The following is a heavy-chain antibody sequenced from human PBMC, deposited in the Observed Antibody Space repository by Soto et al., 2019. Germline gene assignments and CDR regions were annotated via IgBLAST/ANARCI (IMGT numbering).Heavy chain of an antibody. CDR1: GGSISSGGYS. V-gene: IGHV4-61*08. CDR2: MYNSGST. J-gene: IGHJ5*02. D-gene: IGHD2-2*01. Sequence: SETLSLTCAVSGGSISSGGYSWSWIRQPPGKGLEWIGYMYNSGSTHYNPSLKSRVTISVDTSKNQFSLKLSSVTAADTAVYYCAREITKGCFDPWGQGALVTVSS. CDR3: AREITKGCFDP.